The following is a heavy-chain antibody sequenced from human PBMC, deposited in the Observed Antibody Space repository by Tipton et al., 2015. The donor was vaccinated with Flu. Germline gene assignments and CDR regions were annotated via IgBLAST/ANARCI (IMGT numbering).Heavy chain of an antibody. CDR1: GGSINNRNYY. CDR2: LYYSGTT. J-gene: IGHJ4*02. D-gene: IGHD1-26*01. Sequence: TLSLTCSVSGGSINNRNYYWGWIRQPPGKGLEWIGSLYYSGTTYYNTSLTSRVTISVDTSKNQFSLKLSSVTAADTAVYYCARHRVGLLQFPPFDSRGQGTLVSVSS. CDR3: ARHRVGLLQFPPFDS. V-gene: IGHV4-39*01.